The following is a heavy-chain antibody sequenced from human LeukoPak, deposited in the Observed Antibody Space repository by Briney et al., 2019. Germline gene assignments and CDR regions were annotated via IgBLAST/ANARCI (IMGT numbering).Heavy chain of an antibody. J-gene: IGHJ3*02. Sequence: ASVKVSCKASGYTFTSYGISWVRQAPGQGLEWMGWISAYNGNTNYAQKLQGRVTMTTDTSTSTAYMELRSRRSDDTAVYYCARDPYDMLTGYYTLDAFDIWGQGTMVTVSS. CDR1: GYTFTSYG. CDR3: ARDPYDMLTGYYTLDAFDI. CDR2: ISAYNGNT. D-gene: IGHD3-9*01. V-gene: IGHV1-18*04.